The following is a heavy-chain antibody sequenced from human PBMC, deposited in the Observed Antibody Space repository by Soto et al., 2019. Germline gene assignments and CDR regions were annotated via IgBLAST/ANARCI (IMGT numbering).Heavy chain of an antibody. D-gene: IGHD3-10*01. V-gene: IGHV1-46*03. J-gene: IGHJ4*02. CDR1: GYTFTSYY. CDR3: ARVAPGILWFGELLYPDY. CDR2: IRPSGGST. Sequence: QVQLVQSGAEVKKPGASVKVSCKASGYTFTSYYMHWVRQAPGQGLEWMGIIRPSGGSTSYAQKFQDRVTMTSDTATSTVYMELSSLRSEDTAVYYCARVAPGILWFGELLYPDYCGQGTLVTVSS.